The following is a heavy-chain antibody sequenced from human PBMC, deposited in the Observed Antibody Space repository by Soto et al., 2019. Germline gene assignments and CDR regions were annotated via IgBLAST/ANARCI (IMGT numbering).Heavy chain of an antibody. J-gene: IGHJ4*02. Sequence: SLRLSCAASGFTFSSYGMHWVRQAPGKGLEWVAVISYDGSNKYYADSVKGRFTISRDNSKNTLYLQMNSLRAEDTAVYYCAKDREYSSSSGDYWGQGTLVTVS. V-gene: IGHV3-30*18. CDR2: ISYDGSNK. CDR3: AKDREYSSSSGDY. CDR1: GFTFSSYG. D-gene: IGHD6-6*01.